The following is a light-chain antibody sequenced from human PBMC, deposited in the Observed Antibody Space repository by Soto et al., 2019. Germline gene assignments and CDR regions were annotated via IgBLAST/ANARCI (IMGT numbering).Light chain of an antibody. Sequence: DIQMTQSPSSLSASVGDRVTITCQASQDIRDYLNWYQQRPGRAPKLLIYDSSNLETGVPSRFSGSGYGTDFTFTISSLQPEDIATYYCQHYDTLPPHTFGQGNKLEIK. CDR2: DSS. CDR1: QDIRDY. CDR3: QHYDTLPPHT. J-gene: IGKJ2*01. V-gene: IGKV1-33*01.